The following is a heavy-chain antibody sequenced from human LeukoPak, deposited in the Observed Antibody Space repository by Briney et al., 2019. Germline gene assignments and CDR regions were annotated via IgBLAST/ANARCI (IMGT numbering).Heavy chain of an antibody. Sequence: SETLSLTCTASGGSISSSSYYWGWIRQPPGKGLEWIGSIYYSGSTYYNPSLKSRVTISVDTSKNQFSLKLSSVTAADTAVYYCARDKGQWLVPNWFDPWGQGTLVTVSS. CDR2: IYYSGST. CDR1: GGSISSSSYY. CDR3: ARDKGQWLVPNWFDP. V-gene: IGHV4-39*07. D-gene: IGHD6-19*01. J-gene: IGHJ5*02.